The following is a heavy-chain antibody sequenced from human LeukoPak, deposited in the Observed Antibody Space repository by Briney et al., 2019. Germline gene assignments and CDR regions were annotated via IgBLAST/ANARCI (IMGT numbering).Heavy chain of an antibody. Sequence: AASVKVSCKASGYTFTGYYMHWVRQATGQGLEWMGWMNPNSGNTGYAQKFQGRVTITRNTSISTAYMELSSLRSEDTAVYYCARATAQRRSIVVVPAANYYFDYWGQGTLVTVSS. V-gene: IGHV1-8*03. CDR1: GYTFTGYY. CDR2: MNPNSGNT. J-gene: IGHJ4*02. CDR3: ARATAQRRSIVVVPAANYYFDY. D-gene: IGHD2-2*01.